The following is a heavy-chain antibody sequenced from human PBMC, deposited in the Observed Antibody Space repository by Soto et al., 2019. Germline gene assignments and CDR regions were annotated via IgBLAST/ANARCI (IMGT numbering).Heavy chain of an antibody. Sequence: PGESLKISCKGSGYSFTSYWIGWVRQMPGKGLEWMGIIYPGDSDTRYSPSFHGQVTISADKSISTAYLQWSSLKASDTAMYYCARHEAAHKDYYYYGMDVWGQGTTVTSP. D-gene: IGHD6-6*01. V-gene: IGHV5-51*01. J-gene: IGHJ6*02. CDR3: ARHEAAHKDYYYYGMDV. CDR1: GYSFTSYW. CDR2: IYPGDSDT.